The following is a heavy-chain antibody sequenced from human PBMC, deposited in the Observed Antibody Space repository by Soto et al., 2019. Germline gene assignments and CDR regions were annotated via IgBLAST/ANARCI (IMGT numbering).Heavy chain of an antibody. V-gene: IGHV3-7*01. CDR1: GFIFSNYW. J-gene: IGHJ4*02. CDR3: TRFLFDY. CDR2: VKQDGSDK. Sequence: PGGSLRLSCAASGFIFSNYWMNWVRQAPGKGLEWVANVKQDGSDKYYVGSVKGRFTIARDNANNSLYRQMNNLRAEDTAVYYCTRFLFDYWGQGTLVTVS.